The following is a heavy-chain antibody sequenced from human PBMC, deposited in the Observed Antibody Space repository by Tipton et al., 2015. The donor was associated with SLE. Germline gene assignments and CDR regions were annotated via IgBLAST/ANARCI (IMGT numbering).Heavy chain of an antibody. V-gene: IGHV3-48*01. CDR2: ISSRSSTI. Sequence: SLRLSCAASGFTFSTYNLNWVRQAPGKGLEWLSYISSRSSTIYYADSVKGRFTISRDNAKNSLYLQMNSLRAEDTAVYYCARGDYVGYYLDYWGQGTLVTVSS. D-gene: IGHD3-10*02. CDR1: GFTFSTYN. J-gene: IGHJ4*02. CDR3: ARGDYVGYYLDY.